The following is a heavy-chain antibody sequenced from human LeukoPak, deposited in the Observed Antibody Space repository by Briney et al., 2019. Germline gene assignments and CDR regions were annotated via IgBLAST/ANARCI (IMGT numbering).Heavy chain of an antibody. J-gene: IGHJ6*02. CDR3: ARGYYGSGSHATGMDV. D-gene: IGHD3-10*01. V-gene: IGHV3-30-3*01. CDR2: ISDDGSRK. Sequence: PGRSLRLSCVASEFSFSSHVIHWVRQAPGQGLEWVAMISDDGSRKYHADSVKGRFSISRDNSKNTLFLQMNSLRVDDTAVYYCARGYYGSGSHATGMDVWGQGTTVTVSS. CDR1: EFSFSSHV.